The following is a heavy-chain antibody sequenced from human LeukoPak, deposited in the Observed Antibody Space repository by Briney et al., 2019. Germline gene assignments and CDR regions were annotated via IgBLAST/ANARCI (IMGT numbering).Heavy chain of an antibody. D-gene: IGHD1-7*01. V-gene: IGHV3-7*01. Sequence: GGSLRLSCAASGFTFSSFGMNWVRQAPGKGLEWVANIKQDGSEKYYVDSVKGRFTISRDNAKNSLYLQMHSLRAEDTAVYYCARAPRYNWNSQLWGQGTLVTVSS. CDR2: IKQDGSEK. J-gene: IGHJ4*02. CDR1: GFTFSSFG. CDR3: ARAPRYNWNSQL.